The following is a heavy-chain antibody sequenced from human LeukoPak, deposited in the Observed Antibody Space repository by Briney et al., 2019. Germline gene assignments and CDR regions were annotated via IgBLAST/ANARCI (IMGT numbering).Heavy chain of an antibody. CDR3: ARGGWELHFDY. J-gene: IGHJ4*02. Sequence: SETLSLTCTVSGGSISSYYWSWIRQPPGKGLEWIGYIYYSGSTNYNPSLKSRVTISVDTSKSQFSLKLSSVTAADTAVYYCARGGWELHFDYWGQGTLVTVSS. V-gene: IGHV4-59*01. CDR1: GGSISSYY. D-gene: IGHD1-26*01. CDR2: IYYSGST.